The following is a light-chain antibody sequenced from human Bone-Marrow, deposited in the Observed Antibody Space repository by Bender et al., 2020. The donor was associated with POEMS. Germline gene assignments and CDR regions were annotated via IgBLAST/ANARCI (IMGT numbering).Light chain of an antibody. J-gene: IGLJ2*01. CDR3: SSYTTYNTVV. V-gene: IGLV2-8*01. CDR2: EVS. CDR1: SSDVGGYNY. Sequence: QSALTQPPSASGSPGQSVTISCTGTSSDVGGYNYVSWYQQHPGKAPKLMMYEVSNRPSGVPDRFSGSKSGNTASLTISGLQAEDEADYYCSSYTTYNTVVFGGGTKLTVL.